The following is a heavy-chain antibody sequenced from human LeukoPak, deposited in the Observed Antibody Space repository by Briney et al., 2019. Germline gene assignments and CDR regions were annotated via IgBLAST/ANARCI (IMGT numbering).Heavy chain of an antibody. D-gene: IGHD2-2*01. V-gene: IGHV3-64*01. CDR3: ARDLRGDIVVVPAAPDC. J-gene: IGHJ4*02. CDR1: GFTFRDYT. Sequence: GGSLRLSCTASGFTFRDYTIQWVRQAPGKGLEYVSSVSGNGNSRYYANSVKGRFTISRDNSKNTLYLQMGSLRAEDMAVYYCARDLRGDIVVVPAAPDCWGQGTLVTVSS. CDR2: VSGNGNSR.